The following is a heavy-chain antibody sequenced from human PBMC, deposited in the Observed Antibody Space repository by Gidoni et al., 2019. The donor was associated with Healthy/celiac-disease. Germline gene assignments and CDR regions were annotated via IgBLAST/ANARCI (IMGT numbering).Heavy chain of an antibody. CDR2: ISSSSSYI. V-gene: IGHV3-21*01. Sequence: EVQLVESGGGLVKPGGSLRLSCAAAGFTFSSYSMNWVRQAPGKGLEGVSSISSSSSYIYYADSVKGRFTISRDNAKNSLYLQMNSLRAEDTAVYYCARVSYGSGSYDYWGQGTLVTVSS. J-gene: IGHJ4*02. D-gene: IGHD3-10*01. CDR1: GFTFSSYS. CDR3: ARVSYGSGSYDY.